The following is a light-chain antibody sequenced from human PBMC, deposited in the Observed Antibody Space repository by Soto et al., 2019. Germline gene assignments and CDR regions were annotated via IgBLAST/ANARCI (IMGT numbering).Light chain of an antibody. CDR2: GAS. CDR3: QQRSNWPIT. V-gene: IGKV3-11*01. CDR1: QSVNTK. Sequence: IVLTQSPGTLSLSPWDRVTLSCRASQSVNTKLAWYQQKPGQAPTLLMSGASNRASGVPVRFSGSGSGTDFTLTISSLEPEDFAVYYCQQRSNWPITFGQGTKVDIK. J-gene: IGKJ1*01.